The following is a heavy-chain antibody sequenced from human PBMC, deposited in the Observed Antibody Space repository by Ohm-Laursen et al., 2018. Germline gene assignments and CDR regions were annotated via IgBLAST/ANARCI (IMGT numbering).Heavy chain of an antibody. CDR1: GFIVSNNY. J-gene: IGHJ5*02. CDR3: ARDLNDGFDP. CDR2: IYAGGST. Sequence: SLRLSCTASGFIVSNNYMSWVRQAPGKGLEWVSLIYAGGSTHYADSVKGLFTISRDNAKNTLYLQMHSLRVEDTAVYYCARDLNDGFDPWGQGTLVTVSS. V-gene: IGHV3-66*01. D-gene: IGHD1-1*01.